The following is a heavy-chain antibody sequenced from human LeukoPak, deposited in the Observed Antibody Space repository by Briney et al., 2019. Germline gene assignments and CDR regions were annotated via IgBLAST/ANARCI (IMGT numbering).Heavy chain of an antibody. CDR3: VKDRGVFDI. CDR1: GGSFSGYY. CDR2: ISYDGSNK. J-gene: IGHJ3*02. V-gene: IGHV3-30*18. Sequence: LSLTCAVYGGSFSGYYWSWIRQAPGKGLEWVAVISYDGSNKYYADSVKGRFTISRDNSKNTLYLQMNSLRAEDTAVYYSVKDRGVFDIWGQETKCTVPS. D-gene: IGHD2-8*01.